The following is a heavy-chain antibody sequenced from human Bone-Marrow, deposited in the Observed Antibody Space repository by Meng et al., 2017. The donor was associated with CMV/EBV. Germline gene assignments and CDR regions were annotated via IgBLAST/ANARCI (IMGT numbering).Heavy chain of an antibody. CDR2: IYYSGST. CDR1: GGSISSSSYY. V-gene: IGHV4-30-4*08. D-gene: IGHD5-12*01. J-gene: IGHJ4*02. CDR3: ARELGSYEQYYFDY. Sequence: SETLSLTCTVSGGSISSSSYYWGWIRQPPGKGLEWIGYIYYSGSTYYNPSLKSRVTISVDTSKNQFSLKLSSVTAADTAVYYCARELGSYEQYYFDYWGQGTLVTVSS.